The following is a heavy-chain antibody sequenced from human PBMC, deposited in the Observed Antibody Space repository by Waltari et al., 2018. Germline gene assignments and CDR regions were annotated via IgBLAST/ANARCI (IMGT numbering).Heavy chain of an antibody. CDR2: MNPNSGNT. Sequence: QVQLVQSGAEVKKPGASVKVSCKASGYTFTSYDINWVRQATGQGLEWMGWMNPNSGNTGYAQKFQGRVTMTRNTSISTAYMELSILRSEDTAVYYCATDRKQQLVPGYWGQGTLVTVSS. CDR1: GYTFTSYD. V-gene: IGHV1-8*01. D-gene: IGHD6-13*01. CDR3: ATDRKQQLVPGY. J-gene: IGHJ4*02.